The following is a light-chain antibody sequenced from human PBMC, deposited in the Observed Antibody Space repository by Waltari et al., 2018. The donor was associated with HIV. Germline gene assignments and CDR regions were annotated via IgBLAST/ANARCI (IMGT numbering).Light chain of an antibody. J-gene: IGLJ3*02. CDR3: QTWENGPKV. CDR1: SAHSRSD. Sequence: QLVLTQSPSAYASLGASVKLTCPLSSAHSRSDIACHQQQPEKGPRYLMKVNSDGSHNKGDGIPDRFSGSSSGAERYLTISSLQSDDEADYYCQTWENGPKVFGGGTKLTVV. CDR2: VNSDGSH. V-gene: IGLV4-69*01.